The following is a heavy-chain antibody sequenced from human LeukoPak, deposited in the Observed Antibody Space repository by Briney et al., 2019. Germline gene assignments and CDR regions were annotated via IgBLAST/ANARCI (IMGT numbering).Heavy chain of an antibody. V-gene: IGHV3-53*01. CDR1: GFTVSSNY. CDR2: IYSGGST. D-gene: IGHD3-22*01. CDR3: ARSRYYYDSSGYYYDY. Sequence: GGSLRLSCAASGFTVSSNYMSWVRQAPGRGLEWVSVIYSGGSTYYADSVKGRFTISRDNSKNTLYLQMNSLRAEDTAVYYCARSRYYYDSSGYYYDYWGQGTLVTVSS. J-gene: IGHJ4*02.